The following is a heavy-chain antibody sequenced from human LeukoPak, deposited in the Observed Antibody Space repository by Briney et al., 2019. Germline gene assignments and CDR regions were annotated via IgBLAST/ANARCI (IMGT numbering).Heavy chain of an antibody. CDR1: GGTFSSYA. D-gene: IGHD5-18*01. V-gene: IGHV1-69*04. J-gene: IGHJ6*02. CDR2: IIPILGIA. CDR3: ARSGPVHVDTAMVRSYGMDV. Sequence: ASVKVSCKASGGTFSSYAISWVRQAPGQGLEWMGRIIPILGIANYAQKFQGRVTITADKSTSTAYMELSSLRSEDTAVYYCARSGPVHVDTAMVRSYGMDVWGQGTTVTVSS.